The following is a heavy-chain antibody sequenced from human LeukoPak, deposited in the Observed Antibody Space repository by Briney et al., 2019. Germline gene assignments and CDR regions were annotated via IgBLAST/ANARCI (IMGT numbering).Heavy chain of an antibody. CDR2: IYSGGTT. CDR1: GFTVSDNY. Sequence: GGSLRLSCAASGFTVSDNYMSWVRQAPGKGLEWVSVIYSGGTTYYADSVKGRFTISRDESKNTLYLQMNSLRAGDTAVYYCARDSRYCSSTSCYFDYWGQATLVTVSS. CDR3: ARDSRYCSSTSCYFDY. J-gene: IGHJ4*02. D-gene: IGHD2-2*01. V-gene: IGHV3-66*02.